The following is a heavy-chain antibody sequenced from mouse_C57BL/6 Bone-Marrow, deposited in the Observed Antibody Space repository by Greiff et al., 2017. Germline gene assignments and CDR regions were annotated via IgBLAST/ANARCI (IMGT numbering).Heavy chain of an antibody. V-gene: IGHV1-59*01. J-gene: IGHJ2*01. D-gene: IGHD4-1*01. CDR2: IDPSDSYT. CDR3: AGDVTGSGFDY. Sequence: QVQLKQPGAELVRPGTSVKLSCKASGYTFTSYWMHWVKQRPGQGLEWIGVIDPSDSYTNYNQKFKGNATLTVDTSSSTAYMQISSLTSEDSAVYDCAGDVTGSGFDYWGQGTTLTVSA. CDR1: GYTFTSYW.